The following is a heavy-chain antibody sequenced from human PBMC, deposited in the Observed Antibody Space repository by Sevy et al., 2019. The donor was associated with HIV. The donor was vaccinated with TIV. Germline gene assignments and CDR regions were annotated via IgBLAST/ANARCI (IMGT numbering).Heavy chain of an antibody. CDR3: ARHISFGELGSWFDP. D-gene: IGHD3-10*01. V-gene: IGHV3-53*01. CDR2: VYSGGTT. CDR1: GFTVNSDY. Sequence: GGSLRLSCAASGFTVNSDYMSWVRQAPGKGLEWVSFVYSGGTTYYADSVKGRFTISRDNSKNILYLQMNSLGAEDTAVYYCARHISFGELGSWFDPWGQGTLVTVSS. J-gene: IGHJ5*02.